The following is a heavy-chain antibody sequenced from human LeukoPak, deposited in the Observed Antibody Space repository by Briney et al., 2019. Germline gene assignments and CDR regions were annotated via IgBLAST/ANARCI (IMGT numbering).Heavy chain of an antibody. CDR1: GFTFSSYA. V-gene: IGHV3-23*01. J-gene: IGHJ4*02. CDR2: ISGGGVST. CDR3: AKIGVPAAIRSPYDY. D-gene: IGHD2-2*02. Sequence: GGSLRLSSAASGFTFSSYAMSWVRQAPGKGLWWVSAISGGGVSTYYADSVKGRFTISTDNSKNTLYLQMNSLRAEDTAVYYCAKIGVPAAIRSPYDYWGQGTLVTVSS.